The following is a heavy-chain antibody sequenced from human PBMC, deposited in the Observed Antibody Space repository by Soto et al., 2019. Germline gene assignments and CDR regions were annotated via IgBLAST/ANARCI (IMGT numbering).Heavy chain of an antibody. CDR2: ISGGSSTI. Sequence: EVQLVESGGGLVQPGGSLRLSRASSGFTFSSYNMNWVRQAPGKGLEWVSYISGGSSTIYYADSVKGRFTISRDNAQRSLYLQMNSLRDEDTAVYYCVRAAAGTGAYWGQGTLVTVSS. J-gene: IGHJ4*02. D-gene: IGHD6-13*01. CDR1: GFTFSSYN. CDR3: VRAAAGTGAY. V-gene: IGHV3-48*02.